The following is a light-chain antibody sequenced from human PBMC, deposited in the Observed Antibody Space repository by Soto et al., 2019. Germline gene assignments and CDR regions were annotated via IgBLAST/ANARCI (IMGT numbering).Light chain of an antibody. CDR2: GAS. CDR1: KSVSSN. V-gene: IGKV3-15*01. J-gene: IGKJ1*01. CDR3: QQYNNWPWT. Sequence: EIVLTQSPATLSVSPGERATLSCRASKSVSSNLAWYQQKPGQAPRLLIYGASTRATGIPARFSGSGSGTEFTLTISSLQSEDFAVYYCQQYNNWPWTFGQGTKEEIK.